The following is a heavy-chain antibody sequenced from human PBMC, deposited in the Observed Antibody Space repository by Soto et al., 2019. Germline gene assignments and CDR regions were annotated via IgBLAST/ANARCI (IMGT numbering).Heavy chain of an antibody. CDR3: ARGNRPPVVVPATLRAGAYDYMDV. J-gene: IGHJ6*03. CDR2: INHGGGT. CDR1: GGSFTDYY. Sequence: SETLSHTCADYGGSFTDYYWTWLRQSPGKGLEWIGEINHGGGTNYNPSLRSRVTISLDMSKTQLSLKLNSVTAADTAMYYCARGNRPPVVVPATLRAGAYDYMDVWGEGTSVTVSS. D-gene: IGHD2-2*01. V-gene: IGHV4-34*01.